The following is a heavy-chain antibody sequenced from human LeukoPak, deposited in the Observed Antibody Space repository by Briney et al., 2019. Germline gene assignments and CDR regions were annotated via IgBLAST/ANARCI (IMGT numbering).Heavy chain of an antibody. CDR2: IWYDGSNK. V-gene: IGHV3-33*01. J-gene: IGHJ4*02. CDR3: ARSPRVAYYFDY. Sequence: PGRSLRLSCAASGFTFSSYGMHWVRQAPGKGLEWVAVIWYDGSNKYYADSVKGRFTISRDNSKNTLYLQMNSLRAEDTAAYYCARSPRVAYYFDYWGQGTLVTVSS. CDR1: GFTFSSYG.